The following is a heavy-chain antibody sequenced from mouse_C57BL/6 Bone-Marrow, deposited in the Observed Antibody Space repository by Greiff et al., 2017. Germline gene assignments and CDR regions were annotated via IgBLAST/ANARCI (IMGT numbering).Heavy chain of an antibody. CDR2: INPNYGTT. V-gene: IGHV1-39*01. J-gene: IGHJ4*01. CDR1: GYSFTAYN. D-gene: IGHD1-1*01. Sequence: EVKLQQSGPELVKPGASVKISCKASGYSFTAYNMNWVKQSNGKSLEWIGVINPNYGTTSYNQKFKGKATLTVDQSSSTAYMQLNSLTSEDSAVYDSARDYGSSDYYAMDYWGQGTSVTVSS. CDR3: ARDYGSSDYYAMDY.